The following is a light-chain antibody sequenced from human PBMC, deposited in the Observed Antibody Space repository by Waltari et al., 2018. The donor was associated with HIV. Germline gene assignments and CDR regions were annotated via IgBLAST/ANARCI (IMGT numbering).Light chain of an antibody. Sequence: QSVLTQPPSVSEAPRQRVTISCSGSNSNIGNNAVIWFQPLPGKTPKLLIYYDSLLPSGGADRCSATKSGTSASLAISGLQSEDAADYYCAAWDDTLNGVVFGTGTRVTVL. CDR2: YDS. CDR1: NSNIGNNA. V-gene: IGLV1-36*01. J-gene: IGLJ1*01. CDR3: AAWDDTLNGVV.